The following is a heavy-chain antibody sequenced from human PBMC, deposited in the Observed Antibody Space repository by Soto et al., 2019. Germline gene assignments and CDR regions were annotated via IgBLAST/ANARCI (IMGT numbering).Heavy chain of an antibody. V-gene: IGHV1-3*04. Sequence: VKLVQSGTEVKKPGASVKVSCKASGYTFTRYAMHWVRQAPGQGLEWMGWINTGNGNSHYSQKFQGRVTFTRDTSATTVYMELSSLTSEDSAMYFCARNVDYFDPWGQGTLVTVSS. CDR2: INTGNGNS. CDR1: GYTFTRYA. J-gene: IGHJ5*02. CDR3: ARNVDYFDP. D-gene: IGHD4-17*01.